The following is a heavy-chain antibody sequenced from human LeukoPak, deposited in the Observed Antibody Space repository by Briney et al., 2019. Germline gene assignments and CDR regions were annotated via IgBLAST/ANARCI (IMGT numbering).Heavy chain of an antibody. J-gene: IGHJ4*02. CDR1: GYIFNSYD. CDR3: ARVLRYDFWSAYYFEY. CDR2: ISTYNGNT. V-gene: IGHV1-18*01. D-gene: IGHD3-3*01. Sequence: ASVKVSCKASGYIFNSYDISWVRQAPGQGLEWMAWISTYNGNTNYALKVQCRATMTTDTSTSTAYMELRSLRSDDTAVYYCARVLRYDFWSAYYFEYWGQGTLVTVSS.